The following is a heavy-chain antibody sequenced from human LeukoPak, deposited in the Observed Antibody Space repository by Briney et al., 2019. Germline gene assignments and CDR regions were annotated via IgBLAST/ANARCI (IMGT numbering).Heavy chain of an antibody. V-gene: IGHV3-43D*03. CDR3: ARGRGIAASGPPLNYYYMDV. J-gene: IGHJ6*03. CDR1: GFTFDDYA. Sequence: GGSLRLSCAASGFTFDDYAMHWVRQAPGKGLEWVSLISWDGGSTYYANSVKGRFTISRDNSKNSLYLQMNSLRAEDTAVYYCARGRGIAASGPPLNYYYMDVWGKGTTVTVSS. CDR2: ISWDGGST. D-gene: IGHD6-13*01.